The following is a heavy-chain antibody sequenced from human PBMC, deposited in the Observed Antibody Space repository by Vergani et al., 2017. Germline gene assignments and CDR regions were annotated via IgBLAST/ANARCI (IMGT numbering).Heavy chain of an antibody. CDR2: ISDSGDIV. J-gene: IGHJ4*02. CDR3: VKDAGSYENFFDS. D-gene: IGHD1-26*01. V-gene: IGHV3-11*01. CDR1: GFTFSDYY. Sequence: QVQLVESGGGLVKPGGSLRLSCAASGFTFSDYYMGWIRQAPGKGLEWVSYISDSGDIVYYADSVRGRFTISRDNSRDTLYLQMNSLRPEDTATYYCVKDAGSYENFFDSWGQGTLVTVSS.